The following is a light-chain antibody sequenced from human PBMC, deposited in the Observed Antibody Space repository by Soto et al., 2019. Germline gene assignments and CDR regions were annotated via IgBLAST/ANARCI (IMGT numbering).Light chain of an antibody. CDR2: EGS. V-gene: IGLV2-23*01. CDR3: CPYAGTSTLV. Sequence: QSALTQPASVSGSPGQSITISCTGTSSDVGSYNLVSWYQHHPGKAPKLMIYEGSKRPSGFSIRFSGSKSGNTASLTISGLQAEEEADSYCCPYAGTSTLVFGGGTNLTVL. J-gene: IGLJ2*01. CDR1: SSDVGSYNL.